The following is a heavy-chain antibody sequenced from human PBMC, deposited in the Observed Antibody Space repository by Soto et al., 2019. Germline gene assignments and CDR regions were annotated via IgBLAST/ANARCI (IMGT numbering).Heavy chain of an antibody. CDR1: GGSISSSTYY. V-gene: IGHV4-39*01. J-gene: IGHJ3*01. CDR2: MYYSGST. CDR3: ARRVTWAFDV. Sequence: SETLSLTCTVSGGSISSSTYYWGWIRQPPGKGLEWIGSMYYSGSTYYNPSLKSRVTISVDTSNNQFSLKLSSVTAADTAVYYCARRVTWAFDVWGRGTMVTVSS.